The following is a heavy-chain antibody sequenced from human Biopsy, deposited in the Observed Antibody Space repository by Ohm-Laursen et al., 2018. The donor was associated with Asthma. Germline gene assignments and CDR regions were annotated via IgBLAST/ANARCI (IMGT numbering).Heavy chain of an antibody. D-gene: IGHD2-21*01. CDR2: IAWDGINS. J-gene: IGHJ6*02. Sequence: SLRLSCTASGFTFSIYDIHWVRQAPGKGLEWVAFIAWDGINSYYADSVKGRFTISRDNSRNTLYLQKNSLRADDTAVYYCARAGESDLVGGLDVWGQGTTVIVS. CDR1: GFTFSIYD. CDR3: ARAGESDLVGGLDV. V-gene: IGHV3-30*03.